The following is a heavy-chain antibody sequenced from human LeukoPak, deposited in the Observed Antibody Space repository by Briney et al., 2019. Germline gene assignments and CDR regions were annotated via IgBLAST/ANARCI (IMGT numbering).Heavy chain of an antibody. CDR3: AKMGSITTKSRAFDI. CDR1: GFTFSSYA. CDR2: ISGSGGST. Sequence: GGSLRLSCAASGFTFSSYAMSWVRQAPGKGLKWVSAISGSGGSTYYADSVKGRFTISRDNSKNTLYLQMNSLRAEDTAVYYCAKMGSITTKSRAFDIWGQGTMVTVSS. D-gene: IGHD3-10*01. J-gene: IGHJ3*02. V-gene: IGHV3-23*01.